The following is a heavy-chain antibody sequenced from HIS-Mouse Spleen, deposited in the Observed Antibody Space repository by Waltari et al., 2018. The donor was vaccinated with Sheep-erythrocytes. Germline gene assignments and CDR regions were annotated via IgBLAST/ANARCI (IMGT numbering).Heavy chain of an antibody. V-gene: IGHV4-39*07. CDR3: ARDGGTYYDFWSGYPPSYYFDY. CDR1: GGSISSSSYY. Sequence: QLQLQESGPGLVKPSETLSLTCTVSGGSISSSSYYWGWIRQPPGKGLEWIGSISYSGCTYDNPSLKSRVTISGETSKNQFSLKLSSVTAADTAVYYCARDGGTYYDFWSGYPPSYYFDYWGQGTLVTVSS. D-gene: IGHD3-3*01. J-gene: IGHJ4*02. CDR2: ISYSGCT.